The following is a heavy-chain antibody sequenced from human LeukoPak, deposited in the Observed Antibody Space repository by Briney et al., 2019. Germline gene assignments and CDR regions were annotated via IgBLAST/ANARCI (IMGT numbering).Heavy chain of an antibody. CDR1: GFTFRTYS. Sequence: GSLRLSCAASGFTFRTYSMNWVRQAPGKGLEWVSSISGSSSYIYYADSVKGRFTISRDNAKNSLYLQMNSLRAEDTAVYYCARGTGAHDYWGQGTLVTVSS. J-gene: IGHJ4*02. CDR2: ISGSSSYI. D-gene: IGHD3-10*01. V-gene: IGHV3-21*04. CDR3: ARGTGAHDY.